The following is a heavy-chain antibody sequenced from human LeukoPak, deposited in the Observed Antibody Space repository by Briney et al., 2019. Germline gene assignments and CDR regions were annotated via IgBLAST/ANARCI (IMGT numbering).Heavy chain of an antibody. CDR1: GFTFSSYS. CDR2: ISSSSSTI. Sequence: GGSLRLSCAASGFTFSSYSMNWVRQAPGKGLEWVSYISSSSSTIYYADSVKGRFTISRDNAKNSLYLQMNSLRAEDTAVYYCASPYCSGGSCYSGMGDYWGQGTLVTVSS. D-gene: IGHD2-15*01. J-gene: IGHJ4*02. CDR3: ASPYCSGGSCYSGMGDY. V-gene: IGHV3-48*01.